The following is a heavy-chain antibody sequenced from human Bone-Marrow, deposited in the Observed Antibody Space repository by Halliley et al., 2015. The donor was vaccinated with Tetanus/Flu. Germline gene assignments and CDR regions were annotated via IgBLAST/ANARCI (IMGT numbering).Heavy chain of an antibody. CDR1: GFIFRNYW. CDR3: AAGGGWIFDY. J-gene: IGHJ4*02. CDR2: IKQDGSAT. V-gene: IGHV3-7*03. Sequence: SLRLSCAASGFIFRNYWMSWVRQAPGKGLEWVANIKQDGSATYYLDSVKGRFTISRDNAKNTVYLQMNSLRAEDMAVYYCAAGGGWIFDYWGQGTLVSVSS. D-gene: IGHD6-19*01.